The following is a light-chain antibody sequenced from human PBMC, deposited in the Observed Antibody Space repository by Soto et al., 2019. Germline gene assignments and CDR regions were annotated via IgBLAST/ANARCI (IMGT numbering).Light chain of an antibody. J-gene: IGKJ5*01. V-gene: IGKV1-33*01. CDR1: QNINNY. CDR3: QQYENLPT. Sequence: DTRTTQSPSSVSACAGDRVTITCQASQNINNYLNWYQQKPGRAPKLLTYDASNLEAGVPSRFRGSGSGTDFTFTISRLQPEDIATYYCQQYENLPTFGQGTRLEIK. CDR2: DAS.